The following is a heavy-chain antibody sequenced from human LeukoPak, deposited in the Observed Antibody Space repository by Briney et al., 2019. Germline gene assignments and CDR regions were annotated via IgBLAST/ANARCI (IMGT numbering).Heavy chain of an antibody. CDR3: ARDTKYAFDN. J-gene: IGHJ4*02. CDR1: GFTFSSYS. Sequence: PGGSLRLSCAASGFTFSSYSVNWVRQAPGKGLEWISYIGISSGNTKYADSVKGRFTISGDKAKNSVYLQMNSLRVEDTAVYYCARDTKYAFDNWGQGTPVTVSS. CDR2: IGISSGNT. V-gene: IGHV3-48*01. D-gene: IGHD2-2*01.